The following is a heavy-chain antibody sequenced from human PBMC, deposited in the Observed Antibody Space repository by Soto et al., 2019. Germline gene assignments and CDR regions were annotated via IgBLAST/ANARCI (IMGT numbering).Heavy chain of an antibody. D-gene: IGHD3-16*01. CDR3: VSPYNFYFMDV. V-gene: IGHV4-59*08. CDR1: GGSISSYY. J-gene: IGHJ6*03. Sequence: SETLSLTCTVSGGSISSYYWSWIRQPPGKGLEWIGYIYYSGSTNYNPSLTSRVTISVDTSKNHFSLKLNSVTAADTAVYYCVSPYNFYFMDVWGKGTPVTVSS. CDR2: IYYSGST.